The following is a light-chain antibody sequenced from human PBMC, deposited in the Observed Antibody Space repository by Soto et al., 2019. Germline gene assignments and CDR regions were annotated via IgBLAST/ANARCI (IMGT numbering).Light chain of an antibody. V-gene: IGKV3-20*01. CDR1: RSISSSY. CDR2: GAF. CDR3: QHYATSPRT. J-gene: IGKJ1*01. Sequence: EAVLTQSPGTLSLSPGERATLSCRTSRSISSSYLAWYQQKPGQAPRLLIYGAFSRANGIPDRFSGSGSGTDFTLTITRLEPEDCAVYYCQHYATSPRTFGQGTNVEVK.